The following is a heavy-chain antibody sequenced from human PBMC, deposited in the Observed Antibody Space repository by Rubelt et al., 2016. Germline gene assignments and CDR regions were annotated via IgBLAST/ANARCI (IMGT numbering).Heavy chain of an antibody. V-gene: IGHV3-23*01. CDR1: GFTVSNNY. D-gene: IGHD5-12*01. J-gene: IGHJ4*02. CDR2: ITGSGATT. Sequence: GGGLVQPGGSLRLSCAASGFTVSNNYMSWVRQAPGKGLEWISVITGSGATTYYADSVKGRFTISRDNSKNTLYLQMNSLSAEDTAVYYCAKVTGVIVTATIDYWGQGARVTVSS. CDR3: AKVTGVIVTATIDY.